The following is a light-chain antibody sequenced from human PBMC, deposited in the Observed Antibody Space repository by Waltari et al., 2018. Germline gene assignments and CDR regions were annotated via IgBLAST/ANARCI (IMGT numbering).Light chain of an antibody. J-gene: IGLJ2*01. V-gene: IGLV3-19*01. CDR2: GKV. Sequence: SSELTLDPAASVAVGQTVGTTWQGDGLRSYDASWYQQKPGQAPILVIYGKVNRPSGIPDRFSGSTSGNTASLTITGSQAEDEADYYCHSRVVSNVRGAFGGGTKLTVL. CDR1: GLRSYD. CDR3: HSRVVSNVRGA.